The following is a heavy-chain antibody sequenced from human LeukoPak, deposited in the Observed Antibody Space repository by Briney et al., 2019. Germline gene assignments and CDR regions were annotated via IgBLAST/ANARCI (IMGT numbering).Heavy chain of an antibody. CDR3: ARDGYCSGGSCYAGYFDY. V-gene: IGHV3-33*01. Sequence: SGGSLRLSCAASGFTFSSYGMHWVRQAPGKGLEWVAVIWYDGSNKYYADSVKGRFTISRDNSKNTLYLQMNSLRAEDTAVYYCARDGYCSGGSCYAGYFDYWGQGTLVTVSS. J-gene: IGHJ4*02. D-gene: IGHD2-15*01. CDR1: GFTFSSYG. CDR2: IWYDGSNK.